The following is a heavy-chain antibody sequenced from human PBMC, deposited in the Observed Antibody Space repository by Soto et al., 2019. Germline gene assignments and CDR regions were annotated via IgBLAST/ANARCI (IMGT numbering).Heavy chain of an antibody. V-gene: IGHV4-4*02. D-gene: IGHD5-12*01. CDR3: GRLNRAYSGYEDY. Sequence: SETLSLTCVVSGGSISGTNWWNWVRQPPGKGLEWIGEIYESGSSNYNPSLKSRVTISVDESKNRFSLQLTSVTPADTAVYYCGRLNRAYSGYEDYWGQGTLVTVSS. CDR2: IYESGSS. J-gene: IGHJ4*02. CDR1: GGSISGTNW.